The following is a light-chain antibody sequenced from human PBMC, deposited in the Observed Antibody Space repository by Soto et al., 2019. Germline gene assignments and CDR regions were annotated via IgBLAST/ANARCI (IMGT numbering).Light chain of an antibody. V-gene: IGLV1-36*01. CDR2: YED. CDR3: AEWDDSLNAYV. J-gene: IGLJ1*01. CDR1: SSNIGNNA. Sequence: QSVLTQPPSVSEAPRQRVTISCSGSSSNIGNNAVNWYQQLPGQAPKIVIYYEDLLTSGVSDRFSGYKSGTSASLAISALQSDDEADYYCAEWDDSLNAYVFGPGTKVTVL.